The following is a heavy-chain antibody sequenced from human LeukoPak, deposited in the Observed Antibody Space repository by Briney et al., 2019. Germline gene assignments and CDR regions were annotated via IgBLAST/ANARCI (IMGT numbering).Heavy chain of an antibody. V-gene: IGHV3-74*01. CDR2: INSDGSST. CDR3: ANEYISTLYYYGMDV. J-gene: IGHJ6*02. CDR1: GFTFSSYW. D-gene: IGHD6-6*01. Sequence: GGSLRLSCAASGFTFSSYWMHWVRQAPGKGLVWVSRINSDGSSTSYADSVKGRFTISRDNAKNTLYLQMNSLRAEDTAVYYCANEYISTLYYYGMDVWGQGTTVTVSS.